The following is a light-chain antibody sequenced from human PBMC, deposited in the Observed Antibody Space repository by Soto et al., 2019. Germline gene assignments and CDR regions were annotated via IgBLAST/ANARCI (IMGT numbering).Light chain of an antibody. J-gene: IGKJ3*01. CDR2: GAS. Sequence: DIQMSQSPSSVSASVGDRVTITCRASRGVSNWLAWYQQKPGKAPKLLSYGASSLQSGAPSRFSGSGSGTYFTLSISGLEPEDFATYVCQQAHDFPFTFGPGTKVDL. CDR1: RGVSNW. V-gene: IGKV1D-12*01. CDR3: QQAHDFPFT.